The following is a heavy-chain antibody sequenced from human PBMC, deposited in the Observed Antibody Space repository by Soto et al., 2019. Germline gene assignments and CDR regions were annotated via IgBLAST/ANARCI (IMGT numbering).Heavy chain of an antibody. D-gene: IGHD6-19*01. CDR3: AEAVAGTRGMDV. CDR2: IIPIFGTA. CDR1: GGTFSSYA. J-gene: IGHJ6*02. Sequence: QVQLVQSGAEVKKHGSSVKVSCKASGGTFSSYAISWVRQAPGQGLEWMGGIIPIFGTANYAQKFQSRVTITADESTSTAYMELSSLRSEDTAVYYCAEAVAGTRGMDVWGQGTTVTVSS. V-gene: IGHV1-69*01.